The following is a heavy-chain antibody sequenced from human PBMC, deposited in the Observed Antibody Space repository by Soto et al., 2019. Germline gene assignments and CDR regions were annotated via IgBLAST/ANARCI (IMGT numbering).Heavy chain of an antibody. V-gene: IGHV3-30*03. CDR1: GFTFRNFP. D-gene: IGHD2-15*01. CDR3: ARGHCTGGSCQSWGHFDY. J-gene: IGHJ4*01. CDR2: ITYDGMNK. Sequence: GGSLRLSCGVSGFTFRNFPMHWVRQAPGKGLEWVAVITYDGMNKDYTESVKGRFTVSRDNSKNILYVQMDSLRPEDTAVYYCARGHCTGGSCQSWGHFDYWGQGTLVTVSS.